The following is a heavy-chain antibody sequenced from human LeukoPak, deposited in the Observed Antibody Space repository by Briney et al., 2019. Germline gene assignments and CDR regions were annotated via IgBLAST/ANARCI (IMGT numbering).Heavy chain of an antibody. V-gene: IGHV3-15*01. CDR2: IKRKTDGGTT. CDR3: TARYGSGSYD. Sequence: PGGSLRLSCAASGFTFTSYSMNWVRQAPGKGLEWVGQIKRKTDGGTTDHAAPVKGRFTISRDDSKNTLYLQMNSLKIEDTAVYYCTARYGSGSYDWGQGTLVTVSS. J-gene: IGHJ4*02. D-gene: IGHD3-10*01. CDR1: GFTFTSYS.